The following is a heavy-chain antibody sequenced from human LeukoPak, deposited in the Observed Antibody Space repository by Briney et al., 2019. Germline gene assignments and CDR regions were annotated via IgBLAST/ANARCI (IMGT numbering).Heavy chain of an antibody. CDR1: GFTLSSHG. CDR3: ARSYDSSGYYAFDI. V-gene: IGHV3-30*03. D-gene: IGHD3-22*01. Sequence: GGSLRLSCAASGFTLSSHGMHWVRQAPGKGLEWVAVISYDGSNKYYADSVKGRFTISRDNSKNTLYLQMNSLRAEDTAVYYCARSYDSSGYYAFDIWGQGTMVTVSS. CDR2: ISYDGSNK. J-gene: IGHJ3*02.